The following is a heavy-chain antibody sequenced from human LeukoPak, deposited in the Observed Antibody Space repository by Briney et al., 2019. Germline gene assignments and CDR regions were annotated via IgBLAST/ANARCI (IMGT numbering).Heavy chain of an antibody. D-gene: IGHD1-26*01. CDR2: ISSSSSYI. Sequence: GGSLRLSCAASGFTFSSYSMNWVRQAPGKGLEWVSSISSSSSYIYYADSVKGRFTVSRDNAKNSLYLQMNSLRAGDTAVYYCARDRVGVTSWYYFDYWGQGTLVTVSS. J-gene: IGHJ4*02. CDR3: ARDRVGVTSWYYFDY. V-gene: IGHV3-21*01. CDR1: GFTFSSYS.